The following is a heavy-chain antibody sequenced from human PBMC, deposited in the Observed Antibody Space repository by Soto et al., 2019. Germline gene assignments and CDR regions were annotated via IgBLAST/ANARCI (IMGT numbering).Heavy chain of an antibody. CDR2: IYYSGSN. CDR3: ARDRYGVPRGDYFDS. J-gene: IGHJ4*02. CDR1: GGSISSGEHY. D-gene: IGHD4-17*01. Sequence: QVQLQESGPGLVKPSQTLSLTCTVSGGSISSGEHYWSWIRQLPGKGLEWIGNIYYSGSNYYNPSLKIRVTISVDTSKNQFSLNLSSVTAADTAIYYCARDRYGVPRGDYFDSWGQGILVTVSS. V-gene: IGHV4-31*03.